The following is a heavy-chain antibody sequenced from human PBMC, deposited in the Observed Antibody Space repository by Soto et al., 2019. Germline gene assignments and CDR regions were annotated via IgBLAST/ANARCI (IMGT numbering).Heavy chain of an antibody. CDR1: GFTFSSYG. J-gene: IGHJ4*02. CDR2: ISGRGGNT. V-gene: IGHV3-23*01. D-gene: IGHD4-4*01. CDR3: AKERAVTKADFDY. Sequence: GGSLRLSCAASGFTFSSYGMSWVRQAPGKGLEWVASISGRGGNTYYADSVKGRFTISRDNSKNTLYLQMNSLRVGDTAVYYCAKERAVTKADFDYWGQGPLVTVS.